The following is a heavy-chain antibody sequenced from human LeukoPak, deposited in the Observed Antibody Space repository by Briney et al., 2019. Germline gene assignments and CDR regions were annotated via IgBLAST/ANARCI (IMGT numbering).Heavy chain of an antibody. CDR2: ISSGGSTI. V-gene: IGHV3-11*04. CDR3: ASGLTVTLFDY. CDR1: GFTFSDYY. J-gene: IGHJ4*02. D-gene: IGHD4-17*01. Sequence: GGSLRLSCAVSGFTFSDYYMSWIRQAPGKGLEWVSYISSGGSTISHADSVKGRFTISRDDAENSLYLQMNSLRAEDTAVYYCASGLTVTLFDYWGQGTLVTVSS.